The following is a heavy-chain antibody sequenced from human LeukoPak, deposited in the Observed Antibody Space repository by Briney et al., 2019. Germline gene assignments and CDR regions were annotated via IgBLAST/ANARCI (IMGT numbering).Heavy chain of an antibody. D-gene: IGHD2-15*01. J-gene: IGHJ4*02. V-gene: IGHV4-39*07. CDR2: IYYSGST. CDR3: ARRGARYCSGGSCLDY. Sequence: SETLSLTCTVSGGSISSSSYYWGWIRQPPGKGLEWIGNIYYSGSTNYNPSLKSRVTISVDTSKNQFSLKLSSVTAADTAVYYCARRGARYCSGGSCLDYWGQGTLVTVSS. CDR1: GGSISSSSYY.